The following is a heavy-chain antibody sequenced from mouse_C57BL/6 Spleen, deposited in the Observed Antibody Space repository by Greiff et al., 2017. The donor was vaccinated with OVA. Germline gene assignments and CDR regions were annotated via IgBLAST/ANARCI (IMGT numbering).Heavy chain of an antibody. CDR3: ARGYDYIYAMDY. Sequence: EVQLQQSGPELVKPGASVKISCKASGYTFTDYYMNWVKQSHGKSLEWIGDINPNNGGTSYNQKFKGKATLTVDKSSSTAYMELRSLTSEDSAVYYCARGYDYIYAMDYWGQGTSGTVSS. D-gene: IGHD2-4*01. CDR2: INPNNGGT. CDR1: GYTFTDYY. J-gene: IGHJ4*01. V-gene: IGHV1-26*01.